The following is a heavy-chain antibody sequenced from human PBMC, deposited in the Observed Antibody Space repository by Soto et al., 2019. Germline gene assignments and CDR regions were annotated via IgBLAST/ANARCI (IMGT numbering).Heavy chain of an antibody. V-gene: IGHV1-46*01. CDR1: GYTFTSYY. J-gene: IGHJ4*02. CDR2: INPDGGST. Sequence: QVQLVQSGAEVNKPGASVKVSCKASGYTFTSYYIYWVRQAPGQDVEWMGLINPDGGSTSNAHKFQGRGTSTSYRSTSAVYMELSSLRSEDTVVYYCPRSYYDGSGYLDYWGQGSLVTVSS. D-gene: IGHD3-22*01. CDR3: PRSYYDGSGYLDY.